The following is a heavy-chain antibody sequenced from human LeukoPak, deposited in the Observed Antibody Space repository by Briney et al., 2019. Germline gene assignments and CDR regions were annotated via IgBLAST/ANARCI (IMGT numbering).Heavy chain of an antibody. D-gene: IGHD5-12*01. J-gene: IGHJ4*02. Sequence: SETLSLTCAVYGGSFSGYCWSWIRQPPGKGLEWIGEINHSGSTNYNPSLKSRVTISVDTSKNQFSLKLSSVTAADTAVYYCARAGVDIRWGYFDYWGQGTLVTVSS. CDR1: GGSFSGYC. V-gene: IGHV4-34*01. CDR2: INHSGST. CDR3: ARAGVDIRWGYFDY.